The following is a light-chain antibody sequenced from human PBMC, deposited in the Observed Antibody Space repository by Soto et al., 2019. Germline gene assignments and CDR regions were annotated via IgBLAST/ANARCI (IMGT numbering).Light chain of an antibody. CDR1: SGHSNYA. V-gene: IGLV4-69*01. CDR2: LNSDGSH. CDR3: QTWGSGIVV. Sequence: QLVLTQSPSASASLGASVKLTCTLSSGHSNYAIAWHQQQSEKGPRYLMKLNSDGSHSKGDVIPDRFSGSSSGAERYLPISSLQSEDEADYYCQTWGSGIVVFGGGTKLTVL. J-gene: IGLJ2*01.